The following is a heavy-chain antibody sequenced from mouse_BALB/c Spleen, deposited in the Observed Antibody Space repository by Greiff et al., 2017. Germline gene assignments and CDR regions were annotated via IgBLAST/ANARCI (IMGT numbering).Heavy chain of an antibody. CDR2: ISSGGSYT. CDR1: GFTFSSYG. Sequence: EVKLQESGGDLVKPGGSLKLSCAASGFTFSSYGMSWVRQTPDKRLEWVATISSGGSYTYYPDSVKGRFTISRDNAKNTLYLQMSSLKSEDTAMYYCARRGRYAMDYWGQGTSVTVSS. J-gene: IGHJ4*01. D-gene: IGHD3-3*01. CDR3: ARRGRYAMDY. V-gene: IGHV5-6*02.